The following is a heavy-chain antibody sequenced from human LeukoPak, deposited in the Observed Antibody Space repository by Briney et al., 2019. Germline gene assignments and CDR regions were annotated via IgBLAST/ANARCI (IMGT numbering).Heavy chain of an antibody. V-gene: IGHV3-74*01. J-gene: IGHJ4*02. CDR1: GFTFSSYW. D-gene: IGHD2-15*01. CDR2: INNDGSST. Sequence: GGSLRLSCAASGFTFSSYWMHWVRHAPGKGLVWVSRINNDGSSTSYADSVKGRFTISRDNAKNTLYLQMNSLRAEDTAVYYCVSSYCSGGSCYSASGYWGQGTLVTVSS. CDR3: VSSYCSGGSCYSASGY.